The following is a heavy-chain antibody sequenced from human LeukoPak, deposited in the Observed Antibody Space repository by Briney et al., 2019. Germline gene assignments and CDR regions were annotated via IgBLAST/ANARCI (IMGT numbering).Heavy chain of an antibody. V-gene: IGHV1-18*01. D-gene: IGHD2-8*02. CDR2: INTNNGNT. Sequence: ASVKVSCKASGYTFTTYGRMWVRQPPGQGLEWMGWINTNNGNTNYAQKYHGRVSMTTDTSTSTGYMELRSLRSDDTAVYYCARKRCTGECHLFDPWGQGTLVTVSS. CDR1: GYTFTTYG. CDR3: ARKRCTGECHLFDP. J-gene: IGHJ5*02.